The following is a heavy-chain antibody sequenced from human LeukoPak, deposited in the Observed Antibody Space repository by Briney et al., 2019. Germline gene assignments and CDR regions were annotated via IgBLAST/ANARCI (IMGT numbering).Heavy chain of an antibody. J-gene: IGHJ3*02. CDR3: ARDRIVGPTDAFDI. V-gene: IGHV1-8*01. D-gene: IGHD1-26*01. CDR2: MNPNSGNT. CDR1: GYTFTSND. Sequence: ASVKVFCKASGYTFTSNDINWVRQATGQGLEWMGWMNPNSGNTGYAQKFQGRVAMTRNTSISTAYMELSSLSSEDTAIYYCARDRIVGPTDAFDIWGQGTRVTVSS.